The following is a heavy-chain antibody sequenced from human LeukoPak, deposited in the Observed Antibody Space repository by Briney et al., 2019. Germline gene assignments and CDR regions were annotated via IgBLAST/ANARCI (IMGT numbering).Heavy chain of an antibody. J-gene: IGHJ4*02. CDR2: IIPIFGTA. Sequence: SVKVSCKASGGTFSSYAISWVRQAPGQGLEWMGGIIPIFGTANYAQKFQGRVTITADESTSTAYMELSSLRSEDTAVYHCARNRMRSVDTALETPPDYWGQGTLVTVSS. D-gene: IGHD5-18*01. V-gene: IGHV1-69*13. CDR1: GGTFSSYA. CDR3: ARNRMRSVDTALETPPDY.